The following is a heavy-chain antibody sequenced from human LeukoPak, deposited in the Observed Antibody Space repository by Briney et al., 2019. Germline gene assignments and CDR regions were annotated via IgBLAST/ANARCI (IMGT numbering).Heavy chain of an antibody. D-gene: IGHD6-19*01. Sequence: GGSLRLSCTASGFTFSSYAMSWVRQAPGKGLEWVSAISGGGGTTYYADSVKGRFTISRDNSKNTLSLQMYSLRAEDTALYYCAKADGSAWHRGDYWGQGTLVTVSS. V-gene: IGHV3-23*01. CDR1: GFTFSSYA. J-gene: IGHJ4*02. CDR3: AKADGSAWHRGDY. CDR2: ISGGGGTT.